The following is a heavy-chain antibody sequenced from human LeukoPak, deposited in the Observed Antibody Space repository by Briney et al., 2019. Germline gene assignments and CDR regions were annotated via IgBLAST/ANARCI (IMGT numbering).Heavy chain of an antibody. D-gene: IGHD3-10*01. Sequence: PGRSLRLSCAASGFTFSSYGMHWVRQAPGKGLEWVAVISYDGSNKYYADSVKGRFTISRDNSKNTLYLQMNSLRAEDTAVYYCAKWEGDLEGTMVRGVTFDYWGQGTLVTVSS. J-gene: IGHJ4*02. CDR2: ISYDGSNK. CDR3: AKWEGDLEGTMVRGVTFDY. CDR1: GFTFSSYG. V-gene: IGHV3-30*18.